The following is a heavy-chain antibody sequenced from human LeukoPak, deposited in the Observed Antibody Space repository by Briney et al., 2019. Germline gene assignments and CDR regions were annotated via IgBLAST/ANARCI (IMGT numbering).Heavy chain of an antibody. V-gene: IGHV1-18*01. J-gene: IGHJ4*02. Sequence: ASVKVACKASGYTFTSYGIGWVRQAPEQGLEWMGWISAYNGNTNYAQKLQGRVTMTTDTSTSTAYMELRSLRSDDTAVYYCASSYSSSWSYYFDYWGQGTLVTVSS. CDR2: ISAYNGNT. D-gene: IGHD6-13*01. CDR1: GYTFTSYG. CDR3: ASSYSSSWSYYFDY.